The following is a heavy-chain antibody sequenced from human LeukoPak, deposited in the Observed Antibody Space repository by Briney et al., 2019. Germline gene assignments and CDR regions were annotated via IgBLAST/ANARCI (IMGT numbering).Heavy chain of an antibody. J-gene: IGHJ6*03. V-gene: IGHV3-53*01. D-gene: IGHD3-3*01. Sequence: GGSLRLSCAASGFTVSSNYMSWVRQAPGKGLEWVSVIYSGGSTYYADSVKGRFTISRDNSKNTLYLQMNSLRAEDAAVYYCARVREDITIFGVAYYYYYYMDVWGKGTTVTVSS. CDR2: IYSGGST. CDR3: ARVREDITIFGVAYYYYYYMDV. CDR1: GFTVSSNY.